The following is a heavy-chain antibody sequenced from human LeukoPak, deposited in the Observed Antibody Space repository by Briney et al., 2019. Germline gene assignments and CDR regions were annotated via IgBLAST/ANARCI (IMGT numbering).Heavy chain of an antibody. CDR3: ARVVRDYGDLHFDY. D-gene: IGHD4-17*01. CDR2: IYYSGST. CDR1: GGSVSSGSYY. J-gene: IGHJ4*02. V-gene: IGHV4-61*01. Sequence: SETLSLTCTVSGGSVSSGSYYWSWLRQPPGKGLEWLGYIYYSGSTNYNPSLKSRVTISVDTSKNQFSLKLSSVTAADTAVYYCARVVRDYGDLHFDYWGQGTLVTVSS.